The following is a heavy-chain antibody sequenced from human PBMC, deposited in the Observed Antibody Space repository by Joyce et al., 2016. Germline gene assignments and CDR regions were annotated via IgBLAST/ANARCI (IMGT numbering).Heavy chain of an antibody. V-gene: IGHV4-34*02. CDR1: GGPFRGFF. D-gene: IGHD6-19*01. CDR3: ARSQWLAPLMY. Sequence: VQLRQWGAGLLKPSETLSLTCAVSGGPFRGFFWTWVRQPPGKALEWIGDITTSGATKYNPSLRGRVAISVGTSDNQFSLTLTSLSAADRAVYYCARSQWLAPLMYWGQGTLVTVSP. CDR2: ITTSGAT. J-gene: IGHJ4*02.